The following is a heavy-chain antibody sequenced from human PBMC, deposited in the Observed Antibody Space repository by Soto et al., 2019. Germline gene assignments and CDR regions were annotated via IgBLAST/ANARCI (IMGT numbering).Heavy chain of an antibody. V-gene: IGHV5-51*01. D-gene: IGHD3-10*01. CDR3: ARLSTALWFGVNWFDP. CDR1: GYSFTSYW. CDR2: IYPGDSDT. Sequence: PGESLKISCKGSGYSFTSYWIGWVRQMPGKGLEWMGIIYPGDSDTRYSPSFQGQVTISADKSISTAYLQWSSLKASDTAMYYCARLSTALWFGVNWFDPWGQGTLVTVSS. J-gene: IGHJ5*02.